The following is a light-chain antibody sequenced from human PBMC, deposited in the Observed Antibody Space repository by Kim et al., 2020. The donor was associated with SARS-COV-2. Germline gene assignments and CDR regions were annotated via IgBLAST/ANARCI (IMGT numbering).Light chain of an antibody. CDR1: SSDVGRYNY. CDR2: DVS. J-gene: IGLJ3*02. CDR3: SSFAGSYTWV. Sequence: GQSVTISCTGTSSDVGRYNYVSWYQQHPGKAPKVMIYDVSERPSGVPDRVSGSKSGNTASLTISGLQAEDEVDYYCSSFAGSYTWVFGGGTQLTVL. V-gene: IGLV2-11*01.